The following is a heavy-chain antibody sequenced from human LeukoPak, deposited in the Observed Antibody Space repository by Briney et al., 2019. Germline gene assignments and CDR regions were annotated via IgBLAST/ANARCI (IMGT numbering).Heavy chain of an antibody. V-gene: IGHV3-53*01. D-gene: IGHD1-14*01. CDR3: ARGVEPLAANTLAY. J-gene: IGHJ4*02. Sequence: GGSRRLSCAASGFTVITNDMTWVRQAPGKGLEWVSGLYSDGNTKYADSVQGRFTISRDNSKNTLYLEMNGLSPDDTAVYYCARGVEPLAANTLAYWGQGTLVTVP. CDR1: GFTVITND. CDR2: LYSDGNT.